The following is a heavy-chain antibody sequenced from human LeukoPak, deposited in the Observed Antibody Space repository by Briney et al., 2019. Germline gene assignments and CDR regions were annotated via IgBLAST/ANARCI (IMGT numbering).Heavy chain of an antibody. CDR2: IGGNGDTS. J-gene: IGHJ4*02. Sequence: GGSLRLSCVASGFTFYNYAMHWVRQAPGKGLEYVSAIGGNGDTSYYADSVKGRFTISRDNSRNTVYLQLGSLRTEDMAVYYCATRHEYSYPYWGQGTLVTVSS. D-gene: IGHD5-18*01. CDR1: GFTFYNYA. CDR3: ATRHEYSYPY. V-gene: IGHV3-64*02.